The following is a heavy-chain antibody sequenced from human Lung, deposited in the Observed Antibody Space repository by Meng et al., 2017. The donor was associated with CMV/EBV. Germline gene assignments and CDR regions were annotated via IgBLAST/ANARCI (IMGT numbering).Heavy chain of an antibody. CDR3: ARETGSSGWYGPGY. CDR2: ISSSSTYI. J-gene: IGHJ4*02. D-gene: IGHD6-19*01. CDR1: GFNFRTYS. Sequence: GEXXKISCAASGFNFRTYSMNWVRQAPGKGLEWVSSISSSSTYIYYADSVKGRFTISRDNAKNSLYLQMNSLRAEDTAVYYCARETGSSGWYGPGYWGQGTXVTVSS. V-gene: IGHV3-21*01.